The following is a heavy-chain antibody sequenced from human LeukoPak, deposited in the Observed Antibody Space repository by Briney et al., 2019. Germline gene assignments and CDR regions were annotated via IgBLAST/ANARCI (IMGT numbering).Heavy chain of an antibody. Sequence: PSETLSLTCAVYGGSFSGYYWSWIRQPPGKGLEWIGEINHSGSTNYNPSLKSRVTISVDTSKNQFSLKLSSVTAADTAVYYCARVRRFTIFGVVIILTSGPRNWFDPWGQGTLVTVSS. V-gene: IGHV4-34*01. CDR2: INHSGST. CDR3: ARVRRFTIFGVVIILTSGPRNWFDP. D-gene: IGHD3-3*01. CDR1: GGSFSGYY. J-gene: IGHJ5*02.